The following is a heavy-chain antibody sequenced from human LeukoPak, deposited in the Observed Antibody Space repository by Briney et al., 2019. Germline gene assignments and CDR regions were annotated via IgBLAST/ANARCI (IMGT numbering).Heavy chain of an antibody. Sequence: GGSLRLSGAASGFTFSSYGMHWVRQAPGKGLEWVAVIWYDGSNKYYADSVKGRFTISRDNSKNTLYLQMNSLRAEDTAVYYCARDGSGSYYISNWFDPWGQGTLVTVSS. J-gene: IGHJ5*02. CDR1: GFTFSSYG. V-gene: IGHV3-33*01. CDR2: IWYDGSNK. D-gene: IGHD3-10*01. CDR3: ARDGSGSYYISNWFDP.